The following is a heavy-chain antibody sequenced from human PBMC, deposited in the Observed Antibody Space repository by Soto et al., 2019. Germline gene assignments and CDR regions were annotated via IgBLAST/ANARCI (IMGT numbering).Heavy chain of an antibody. Sequence: GGSLRLSCAASGFTFGDSAMTWVRQVPGKGLEWVSGITWNGVSIGYADSVKGRFTISRDNAKNSLYLQMNSLRAEDTALYYCARDKSSGYFDYWGQGTLVTVSS. V-gene: IGHV3-20*04. CDR3: ARDKSSGYFDY. CDR2: ITWNGVSI. D-gene: IGHD3-22*01. J-gene: IGHJ4*02. CDR1: GFTFGDSA.